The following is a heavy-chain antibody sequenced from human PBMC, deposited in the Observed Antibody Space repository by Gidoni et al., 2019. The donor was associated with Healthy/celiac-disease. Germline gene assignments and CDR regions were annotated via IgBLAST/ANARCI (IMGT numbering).Heavy chain of an antibody. Sequence: STYYNPSLKSRVTISVDTSKNQFSLKLSSVTAADTAVYYCARHQKLRVVVITPPFDYWGQGTLVTVSS. D-gene: IGHD3-22*01. J-gene: IGHJ4*02. V-gene: IGHV4-39*01. CDR2: ST. CDR3: ARHQKLRVVVITPPFDY.